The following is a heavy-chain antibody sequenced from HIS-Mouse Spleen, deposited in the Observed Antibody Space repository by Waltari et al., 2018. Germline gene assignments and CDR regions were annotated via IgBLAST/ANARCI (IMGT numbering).Heavy chain of an antibody. CDR3: ARVTGGGY. Sequence: QVQLVESGGGVVQPGRSLRLSCAGSGFPFVRSAMHWVRQAPGKGLEWVAVISYDGSNKYYADSVKGRFTISRDNSKNTLYLQMNSLRAEDTAVYYCARVTGGGYWGQGTLVTVSS. CDR2: ISYDGSNK. D-gene: IGHD3-10*01. J-gene: IGHJ4*02. CDR1: GFPFVRSA. V-gene: IGHV3-30-3*01.